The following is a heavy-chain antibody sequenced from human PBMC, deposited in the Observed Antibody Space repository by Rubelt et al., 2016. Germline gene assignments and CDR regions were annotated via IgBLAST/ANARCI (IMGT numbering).Heavy chain of an antibody. CDR2: ISSSSSTI. J-gene: IGHJ4*02. V-gene: IGHV3-48*01. D-gene: IGHD6-6*01. Sequence: PGKGLEWVSYISSSSSTIYYADSVKGRFTISRDNAKNSLYLQMNSLRAEDTAVYYCARDSSSSIDYWGQGTLVTVSS. CDR3: ARDSSSSIDY.